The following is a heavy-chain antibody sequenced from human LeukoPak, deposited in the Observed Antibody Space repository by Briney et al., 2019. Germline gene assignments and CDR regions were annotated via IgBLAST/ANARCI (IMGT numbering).Heavy chain of an antibody. V-gene: IGHV3-21*01. Sequence: GGSLRFSCAASGFTFSSYSMNWVRQAPGKGLEWVAAISSSSSYIYYADSVKGRFTISRDNAKNSLYLQMNSLRAEDTAVYYCARLVGATTLDYWGQGTLVTVSS. CDR3: ARLVGATTLDY. CDR1: GFTFSSYS. CDR2: ISSSSSYI. D-gene: IGHD1-26*01. J-gene: IGHJ4*02.